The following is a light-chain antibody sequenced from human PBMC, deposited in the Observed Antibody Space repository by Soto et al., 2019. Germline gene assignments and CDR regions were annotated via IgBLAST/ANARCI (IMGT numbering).Light chain of an antibody. CDR2: DND. J-gene: IGLJ2*01. V-gene: IGLV1-51*01. Sequence: QSVLTQPPSVSAAPGQKVTISCSGRSSNIGNNYVFWYQQLPGTAPKLLIYDNDKRPSGIPDRFSGSKAGTSATLGITGLQTGDEADYYFATLDRSLSVGVFGGGTQGTVL. CDR3: ATLDRSLSVGV. CDR1: SSNIGNNY.